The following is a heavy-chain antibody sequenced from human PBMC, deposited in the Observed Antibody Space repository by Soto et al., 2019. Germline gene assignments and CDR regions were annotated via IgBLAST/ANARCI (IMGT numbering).Heavy chain of an antibody. V-gene: IGHV4-30-4*01. CDR3: ARDGTQVWLSVRDRFDP. J-gene: IGHJ5*02. D-gene: IGHD5-18*01. CDR1: GGSISSGNYY. Sequence: QVQLQESGPGLVKTSETLSLTCAVSGGSISSGNYYWSWIRQSPGKVLEWIGYIYSTGSSYYNPSLRSRVSMSVYTSKNQFSLNLNSVTAADTAVYYCARDGTQVWLSVRDRFDPWGQGTLVTVSS. CDR2: IYSTGSS.